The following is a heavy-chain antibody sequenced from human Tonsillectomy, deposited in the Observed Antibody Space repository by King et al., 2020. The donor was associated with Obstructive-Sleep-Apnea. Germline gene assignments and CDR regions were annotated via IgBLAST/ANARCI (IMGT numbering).Heavy chain of an antibody. V-gene: IGHV3-33*06. CDR1: GFTFSTYG. Sequence: VQLVESGGGVVQPGRSLRLLCPASGFTFSTYGMHWVRQAPGKGLEWVAVIWHDGSKKYYADSVKGRITISRDNSKNTLYLQLNSLRAEDTAVYYCAKDLLGSNTLPGWYYYSTMDGWGQGTTVIVSS. J-gene: IGHJ6*02. CDR3: AKDLLGSNTLPGWYYYSTMDG. D-gene: IGHD3-16*01. CDR2: IWHDGSKK.